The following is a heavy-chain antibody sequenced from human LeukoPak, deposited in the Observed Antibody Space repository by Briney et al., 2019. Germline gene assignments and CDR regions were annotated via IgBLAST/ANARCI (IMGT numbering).Heavy chain of an antibody. V-gene: IGHV4-59*08. CDR3: AASSWYGSFDY. D-gene: IGHD6-13*01. J-gene: IGHJ4*02. CDR1: GGSTSSYY. Sequence: PSETLSLTCTVSGGSTSSYYWSWIRQPPGKGLEWIGYIYYSGSTNYNPSLKSRVTISVDTSKNQFSLKLSSVTAADTAVYYCAASSWYGSFDYWGQGTLVTVSS. CDR2: IYYSGST.